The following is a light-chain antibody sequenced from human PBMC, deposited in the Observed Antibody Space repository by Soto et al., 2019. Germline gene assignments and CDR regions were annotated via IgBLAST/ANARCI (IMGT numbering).Light chain of an antibody. Sequence: QSALTQPPSASGSPGQSVTISCTGTSNDVGGYNYVSWYQQYPGKAPKVMIYGVNKRPSGVPDRFSGSKSGTTASLTVSGLQPEDEADYYCSSYEGSKNYVFGTGTKVTVL. CDR2: GVN. V-gene: IGLV2-8*01. J-gene: IGLJ1*01. CDR1: SNDVGGYNY. CDR3: SSYEGSKNYV.